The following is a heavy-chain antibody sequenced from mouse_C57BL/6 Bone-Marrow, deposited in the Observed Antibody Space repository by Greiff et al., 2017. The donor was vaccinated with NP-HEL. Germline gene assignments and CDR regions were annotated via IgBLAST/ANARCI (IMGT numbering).Heavy chain of an antibody. D-gene: IGHD2-5*01. CDR2: IYPGDGDT. V-gene: IGHV1-82*01. J-gene: IGHJ2*01. CDR3: ARLDSNYRSFFDY. Sequence: QVQLQQSGPELVKPGASVKISCKASGYAFSSSWMNWVKQRPGKGLEWIGRIYPGDGDTNYNGKFKGKATLTADKSSSTAYMQLSSLTSEDSAVYFCARLDSNYRSFFDYGGQGTTLTVSS. CDR1: GYAFSSSW.